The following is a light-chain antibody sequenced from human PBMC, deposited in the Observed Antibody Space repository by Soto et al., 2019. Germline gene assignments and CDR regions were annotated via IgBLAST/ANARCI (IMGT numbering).Light chain of an antibody. CDR3: QQANSFPFT. Sequence: DIQMTQSPASVSASIGDRVTITCRASQIIGSWLAWYQQKPGIAPTLLIYAASSLQSGVPSRLIGSGSGSDFTLTITSLQAEDSATYYCQQANSFPFTFGPGTKVDIK. CDR1: QIIGSW. V-gene: IGKV1-12*02. J-gene: IGKJ3*01. CDR2: AAS.